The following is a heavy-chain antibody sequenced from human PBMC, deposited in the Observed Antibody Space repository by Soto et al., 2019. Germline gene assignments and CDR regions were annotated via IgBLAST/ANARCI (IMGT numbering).Heavy chain of an antibody. V-gene: IGHV4-59*08. CDR1: GGSISSYY. D-gene: IGHD1-1*01. Sequence: SETLSLTCTVSGGSISSYYWSWIRQPPGKGLEWIGYIYYSGSTNYNPSLKSRVTISVDTSKNQFSRKLSSVTAADTAVYYCARLNWNHFDYWGQGTLVTVSS. CDR2: IYYSGST. CDR3: ARLNWNHFDY. J-gene: IGHJ4*02.